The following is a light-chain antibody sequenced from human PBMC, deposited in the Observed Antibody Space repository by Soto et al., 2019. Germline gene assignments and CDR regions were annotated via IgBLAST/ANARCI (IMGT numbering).Light chain of an antibody. CDR1: QSVRSY. CDR2: DAS. J-gene: IGKJ1*01. V-gene: IGKV3-11*01. Sequence: EIVLTQSPATLSLSPGERATLSCRASQSVRSYLAWYQQKPGQAPRLLIYDASNRATGTPARFSGSGSGTDFTLIISSLEPEDFAVYYCQHYGSSPSTFGRGTKVEIK. CDR3: QHYGSSPST.